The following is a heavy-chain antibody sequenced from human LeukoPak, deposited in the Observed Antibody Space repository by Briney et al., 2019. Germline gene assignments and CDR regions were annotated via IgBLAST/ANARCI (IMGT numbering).Heavy chain of an antibody. Sequence: SETLSLTCTVSGGSITSYYWSWIRQPPGKGLEWIGYIYYSGSTNHNPSLKSRVTMSVDTSKNQFSLKLSSVTAADTAVYYCARGLEGYYYYYYMDVWGKGTMVTVSS. V-gene: IGHV4-59*01. CDR1: GGSITSYY. D-gene: IGHD2-15*01. J-gene: IGHJ6*03. CDR2: IYYSGST. CDR3: ARGLEGYYYYYYMDV.